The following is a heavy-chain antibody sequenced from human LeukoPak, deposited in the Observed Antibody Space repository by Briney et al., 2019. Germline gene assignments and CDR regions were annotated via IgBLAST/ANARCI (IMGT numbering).Heavy chain of an antibody. Sequence: ASVKVSCKASGYTFTGYYMHWVRQAPGQGLEWMGWINPNSGGTNYAQKFQGRVTMTRDTSISTAYMELSRLRSDDTAVYYRARDRGYSYGSPDYWGQGTLVTVSS. J-gene: IGHJ4*02. V-gene: IGHV1-2*02. CDR2: INPNSGGT. CDR3: ARDRGYSYGSPDY. D-gene: IGHD5-18*01. CDR1: GYTFTGYY.